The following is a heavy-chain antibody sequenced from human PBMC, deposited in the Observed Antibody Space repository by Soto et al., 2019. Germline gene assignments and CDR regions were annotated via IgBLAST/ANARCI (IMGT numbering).Heavy chain of an antibody. J-gene: IGHJ5*02. D-gene: IGHD1-26*01. V-gene: IGHV4-30-2*01. CDR2: IYHSGST. CDR1: GGSISSGGYS. CDR3: AGADRGSYSLDT. Sequence: SETLSLTCAVSGGSISSGGYSWSWIRQPPGKGLEWIGYIYHSGSTYYNPSLKSRVTISVDRSKNQFSLKLSSVTAADTAVYYCAGADRGSYSLDTWGQGTPVTVSS.